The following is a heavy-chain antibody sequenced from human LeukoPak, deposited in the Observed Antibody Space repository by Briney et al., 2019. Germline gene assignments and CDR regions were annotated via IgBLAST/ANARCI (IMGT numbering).Heavy chain of an antibody. Sequence: PSETLSLTCAVSGGSISSYYWSWIRQPAGKGLEWIGRIYTSGSTNYNPSLKSRVTMSVDTSKNQFSLKLSSVTAADTAVYYCARGYGGSGWYEKTRTVRGHYYYYYGMDVWGQGTTVTVSS. CDR2: IYTSGST. V-gene: IGHV4-4*07. J-gene: IGHJ6*02. CDR3: ARGYGGSGWYEKTRTVRGHYYYYYGMDV. CDR1: GGSISSYY. D-gene: IGHD6-19*01.